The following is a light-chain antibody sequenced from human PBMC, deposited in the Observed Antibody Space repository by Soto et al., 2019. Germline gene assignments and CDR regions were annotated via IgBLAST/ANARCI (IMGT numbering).Light chain of an antibody. CDR1: QSLSGN. CDR3: QQYRILHTT. CDR2: AAS. Sequence: EIVMTQSPATLSVSPGERATLSCRASQSLSGNLAWYQQKPGQAPKLLIYAASTRATDIPARFSGGGSGTEFTLTISSLQSEYFAYYYCQQYRILHTTFGQGPKLDIK. J-gene: IGKJ1*01. V-gene: IGKV3-15*01.